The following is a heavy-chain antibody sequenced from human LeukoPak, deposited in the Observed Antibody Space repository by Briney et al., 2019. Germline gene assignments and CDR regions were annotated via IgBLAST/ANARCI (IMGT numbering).Heavy chain of an antibody. J-gene: IGHJ4*02. CDR2: ISNDGGGT. CDR1: GFIFNNYG. CDR3: AKGSSGYFFDL. Sequence: GGSLRLSCAASGFIFNNYGLVWVRQAPGKGLEWVSAISNDGGGTTYADFVKGRFSVSRDNSKSTLFLQMNSLRAEDTALYYCAKGSSGYFFDLWGQGTLVTVSS. V-gene: IGHV3-23*01. D-gene: IGHD3-22*01.